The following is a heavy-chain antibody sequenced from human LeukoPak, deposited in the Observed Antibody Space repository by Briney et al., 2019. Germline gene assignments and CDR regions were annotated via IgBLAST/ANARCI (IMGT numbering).Heavy chain of an antibody. V-gene: IGHV3-30*03. CDR1: GFTFSSYG. Sequence: PGGSLRLSCAASGFTFSSYGMHWVRQAPGKGLEWVAVISYDGSNKYYADSVKGRFTISRDNSKNTLYLQMNSLRAEDTAVYYCASPYRYSGSYWTFDYWGQGTLVTVSS. D-gene: IGHD1-26*01. CDR3: ASPYRYSGSYWTFDY. CDR2: ISYDGSNK. J-gene: IGHJ4*02.